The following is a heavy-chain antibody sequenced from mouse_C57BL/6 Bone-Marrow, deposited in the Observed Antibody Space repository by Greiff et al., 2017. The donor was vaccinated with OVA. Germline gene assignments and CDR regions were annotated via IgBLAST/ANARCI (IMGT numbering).Heavy chain of an antibody. CDR2: INPYNGDT. V-gene: IGHV1-20*01. CDR1: GYSFTGYF. D-gene: IGHD1-1*01. CDR3: AREGYGSSYDYWYFDV. Sequence: EVQLQESGPELVKPGDSVKISCKASGYSFTGYFMNWVMQSHGKSLEWIGRINPYNGDTFYNQKFKGKATLTVDKSSSTAHMELRSLTSEDSAVYYCAREGYGSSYDYWYFDVWGTGTTVTVSS. J-gene: IGHJ1*03.